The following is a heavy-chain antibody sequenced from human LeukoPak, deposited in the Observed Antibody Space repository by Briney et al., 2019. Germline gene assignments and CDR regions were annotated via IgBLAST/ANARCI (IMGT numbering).Heavy chain of an antibody. CDR2: ISGSGGGT. J-gene: IGHJ3*02. D-gene: IGHD2-2*02. CDR3: AKVRPDEDIVVVPAAIGDAFDI. Sequence: GGSLRLSCAASGFTFSSYAMSWVRQAPGKGLEWVSAISGSGGGTYYADSVKGRFTIARDNSKNTLYLQMNSLRAEDTAVYYCAKVRPDEDIVVVPAAIGDAFDIWGQGTMVTVSS. CDR1: GFTFSSYA. V-gene: IGHV3-23*01.